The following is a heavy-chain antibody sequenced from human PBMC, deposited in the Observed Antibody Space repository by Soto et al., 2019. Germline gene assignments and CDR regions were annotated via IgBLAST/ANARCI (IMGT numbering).Heavy chain of an antibody. V-gene: IGHV4-59*08. CDR1: GGSISSYY. CDR2: IYYSGST. J-gene: IGHJ6*03. CDR3: ARHETETPYYMDV. Sequence: PSETLSLTCTVSGGSISSYYWSWIRQPPGKGPEWIGYIYYSGSTNYNPSLKSRVTISVDTSKNQFSLKLSSVTAADTAVYYCARHETETPYYMDVWGKGTTVTVSS.